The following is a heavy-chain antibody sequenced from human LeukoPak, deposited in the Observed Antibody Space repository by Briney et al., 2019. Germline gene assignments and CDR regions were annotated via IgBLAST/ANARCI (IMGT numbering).Heavy chain of an antibody. CDR2: ISYDGSNK. CDR1: GFTFSSYA. V-gene: IGHV3-30-3*01. D-gene: IGHD4-23*01. Sequence: SGRSLRLSCAASGFTFSSYAMHWVRQAPGKGLEWVAVISYDGSNKYYADSVKGRFTISRDNSKNTLYLQMNSLRAEDTAVYYCARDIGAVDSGGWFDPWGQGTLVTVSS. J-gene: IGHJ5*02. CDR3: ARDIGAVDSGGWFDP.